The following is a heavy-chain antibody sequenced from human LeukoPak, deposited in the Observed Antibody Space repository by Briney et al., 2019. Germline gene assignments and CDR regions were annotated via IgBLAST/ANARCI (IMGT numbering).Heavy chain of an antibody. J-gene: IGHJ1*01. D-gene: IGHD6-19*01. CDR3: ARPNSSGWYRKEYFQH. CDR2: INPSSGST. V-gene: IGHV1-46*01. CDR1: GYSFTFSSND. Sequence: ASVKVSCKASGYSFTFSSNDINWVRQAPGQGLEWMGIINPSSGSTSYAQKFQGRVTMTRDTSTSTVYMELSSLRSEDTAVYYCARPNSSGWYRKEYFQHWGQGTLVTVSS.